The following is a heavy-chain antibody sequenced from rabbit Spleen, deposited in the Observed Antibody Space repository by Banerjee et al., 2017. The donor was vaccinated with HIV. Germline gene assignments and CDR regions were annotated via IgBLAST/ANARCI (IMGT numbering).Heavy chain of an antibody. CDR1: GFSFSSSYD. V-gene: IGHV1S40*01. D-gene: IGHD1-1*01. Sequence: VESGGGLVKPGASLTLTCTASGFSFSSSYDMCWVRQAPGKGLEWIACIEADGSGFTYFATWAKGRFTCSKTSSTTVTLQMTSLTAADTATYFCASGYSDIYFDLWGPGTLVTVS. J-gene: IGHJ4*01. CDR3: ASGYSDIYFDL. CDR2: IEADGSGFT.